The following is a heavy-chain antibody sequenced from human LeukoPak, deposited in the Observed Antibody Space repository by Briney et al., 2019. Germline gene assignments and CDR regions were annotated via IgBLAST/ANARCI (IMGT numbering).Heavy chain of an antibody. Sequence: GGSLRLSCAASGFTFSNYWMHWDRQAPGKGLVWVSRINSDGSSTTYADSVKGRFTISRDNAKNTLFLQMNSLRAEDTAVYYCARELAVAGPYGMDVWGQGTTVTVSS. D-gene: IGHD6-19*01. CDR2: INSDGSST. V-gene: IGHV3-74*01. CDR3: ARELAVAGPYGMDV. J-gene: IGHJ6*02. CDR1: GFTFSNYW.